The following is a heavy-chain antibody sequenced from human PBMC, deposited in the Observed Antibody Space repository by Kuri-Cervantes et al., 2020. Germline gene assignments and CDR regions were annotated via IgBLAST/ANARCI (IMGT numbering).Heavy chain of an antibody. CDR1: GYTFTSYY. J-gene: IGHJ6*02. V-gene: IGHV1-46*01. CDR3: ARGKDSNYFDYYYGMDV. CDR2: INPSGGST. D-gene: IGHD4-11*01. Sequence: ASVKVSCKASGYTFTSYYMHWVRQAPGQGLEWMGIINPSGGSTSYAQKFQGRVTMTRDTSTSTVYMELSSLRSEDTAVYYCARGKDSNYFDYYYGMDVWGQGTTVTVSS.